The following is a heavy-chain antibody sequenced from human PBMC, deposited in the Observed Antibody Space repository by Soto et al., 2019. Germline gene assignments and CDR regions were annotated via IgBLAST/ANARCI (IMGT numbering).Heavy chain of an antibody. Sequence: SVKVSCKASGGTFSSYAISWVRQAPGQGLEWMGGIIPIFGTANYAQKFQGRVTITADESTSTAYMELSSLRSEDTAVYYCAREYAYYYDSSGYPFDYWGQGTLVTVSS. CDR3: AREYAYYYDSSGYPFDY. D-gene: IGHD3-22*01. J-gene: IGHJ4*02. CDR2: IIPIFGTA. CDR1: GGTFSSYA. V-gene: IGHV1-69*13.